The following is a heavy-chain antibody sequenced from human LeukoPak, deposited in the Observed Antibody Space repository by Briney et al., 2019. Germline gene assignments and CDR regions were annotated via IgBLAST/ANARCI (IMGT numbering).Heavy chain of an antibody. CDR2: ISSSSSYI. D-gene: IGHD3-10*01. CDR3: ARGVRDTMVRGVRFDY. V-gene: IGHV3-21*01. Sequence: PGGSLRLSCAASGFTFSSYSMNRVRQAPGKGLEWVSSISSSSSYIYYADSVKGRFTISRDNAKNSLYLQMNSLRAEDTAVYYCARGVRDTMVRGVRFDYWGQGTLVTVSS. J-gene: IGHJ4*02. CDR1: GFTFSSYS.